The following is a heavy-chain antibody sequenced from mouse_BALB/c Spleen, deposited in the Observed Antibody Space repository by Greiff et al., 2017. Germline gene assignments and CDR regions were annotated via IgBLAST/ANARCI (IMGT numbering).Heavy chain of an antibody. V-gene: IGHV2-3*01. Sequence: QVQRQQSGPGLVAPSQSLSITRTVSGIPLTSHGVSWVRQPPGKGLEWLGVIWGDGSTNYHSARISRLSISKDNTKSQVFLTLNSLQTDDTATYYCAEGGAYWGQGTPVTVSA. CDR2: IWGDGST. CDR1: GIPLTSHG. J-gene: IGHJ3*01. CDR3: AEGGAY.